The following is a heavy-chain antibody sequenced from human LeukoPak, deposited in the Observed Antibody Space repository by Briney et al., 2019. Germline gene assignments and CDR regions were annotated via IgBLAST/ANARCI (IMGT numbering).Heavy chain of an antibody. CDR1: GFTFSSYG. D-gene: IGHD6-13*01. V-gene: IGHV3-33*01. CDR2: IWYDGSNK. J-gene: IGHJ4*02. CDR3: ARDRVWTVLY. Sequence: PGGSLRLSCAASGFTFSSYGMHWVRQAPGKGLEWVAVIWYDGSNKYYADSVKGRFTISRDNAKNSVYLQMNSLKTEDTAVYYCARDRVWTVLYWGQGTLVTVSS.